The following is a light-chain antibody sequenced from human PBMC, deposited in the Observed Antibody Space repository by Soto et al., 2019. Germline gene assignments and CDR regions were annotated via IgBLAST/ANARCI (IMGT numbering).Light chain of an antibody. CDR3: QQYNNCLRT. CDR2: GAS. J-gene: IGKJ1*01. V-gene: IGKV3-15*01. CDR1: QSVSNN. Sequence: EIVMTQSPATLSVSPGERATLSCRASQSVSNNLVWYQQKPGQAPRLLIYGASTRATGIPARFSGSGSGTEFTLTISSLQSEDFAIYYCQQYNNCLRTFGQGTKVEIK.